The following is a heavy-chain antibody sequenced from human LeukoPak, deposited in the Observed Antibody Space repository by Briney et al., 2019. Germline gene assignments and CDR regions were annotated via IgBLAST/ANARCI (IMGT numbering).Heavy chain of an antibody. CDR3: ARDGVEYSSSSPPFDY. D-gene: IGHD6-6*01. V-gene: IGHV3-21*04. CDR1: GITFSSYS. CDR2: ISSMSSYI. Sequence: GGSLRLSCAVSGITFSSYSMNWVRQAPGKGLEWVASISSMSSYIYYADSVKGRFTISRDNAKNPLYLQMNSLRGDDKPVYYCARDGVEYSSSSPPFDYWGQGTLVTVSS. J-gene: IGHJ4*02.